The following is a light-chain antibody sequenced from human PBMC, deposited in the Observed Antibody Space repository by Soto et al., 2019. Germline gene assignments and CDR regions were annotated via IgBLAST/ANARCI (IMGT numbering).Light chain of an antibody. Sequence: DIVMTQSPDSLAVSLGERATINCKSSQSVLYSSNNKNYLAWYQQKPGQPPKLLIYWASTRESGVPDRFSGSGSGTDFTLTSRSLQAEDVAVYYCQQYYSPPPTFGQGTKLASK. CDR1: QSVLYSSNNKNY. J-gene: IGKJ2*01. V-gene: IGKV4-1*01. CDR3: QQYYSPPPT. CDR2: WAS.